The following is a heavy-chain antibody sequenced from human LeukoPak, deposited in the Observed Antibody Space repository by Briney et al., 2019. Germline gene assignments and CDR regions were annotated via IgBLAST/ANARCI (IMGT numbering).Heavy chain of an antibody. CDR3: ARDLSRQSAAGGY. Sequence: ASVKVSCKASGYTFTNYYMHWVRQAPGQGLEWLGWINPKSGATNYAQKFQDRVTMTRDTSITTAYMELSRLKSDDTAIYFCARDLSRQSAAGGYWGQGTLVTVSS. V-gene: IGHV1-2*02. CDR2: INPKSGAT. J-gene: IGHJ4*02. CDR1: GYTFTNYY. D-gene: IGHD6-13*01.